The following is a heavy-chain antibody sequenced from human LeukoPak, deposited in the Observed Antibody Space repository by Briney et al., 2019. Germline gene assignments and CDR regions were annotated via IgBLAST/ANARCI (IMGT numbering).Heavy chain of an antibody. V-gene: IGHV1-3*01. Sequence: ASVKVSCKASGYTFTSYAMHWVRQAPGQRLEWMGWINAGNGNTKYSQKFQGRVTITRDTSASTAYMELSSQRSEDTAVYYCARGWGPHGMDVWGQGTTVTVSS. D-gene: IGHD1-26*01. J-gene: IGHJ6*02. CDR1: GYTFTSYA. CDR2: INAGNGNT. CDR3: ARGWGPHGMDV.